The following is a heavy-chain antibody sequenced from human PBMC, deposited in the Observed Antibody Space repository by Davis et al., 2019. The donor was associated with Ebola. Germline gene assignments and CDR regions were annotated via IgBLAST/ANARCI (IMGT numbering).Heavy chain of an antibody. J-gene: IGHJ4*02. Sequence: GGSLRLSCAASGFTFSSYSMNWVRQAPGKGLEWVSSISSSSSYIYYADSVKGRFTISRDNAKNTLYLQMNSLRAEDTAVYYCARGGLLLWLVYWGQGTLVTVSS. D-gene: IGHD2-15*01. CDR2: ISSSSSYI. CDR1: GFTFSSYS. CDR3: ARGGLLLWLVY. V-gene: IGHV3-21*01.